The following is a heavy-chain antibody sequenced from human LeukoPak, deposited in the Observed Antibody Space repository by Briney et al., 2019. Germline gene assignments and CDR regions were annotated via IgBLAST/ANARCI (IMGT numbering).Heavy chain of an antibody. Sequence: SVKVSCKASGGTFSSYAISWVRQAPGQGLEWMGGIIPIFGTANYAQKFQGRVTITADESTSTAYMELSSLRSEDTAVYYCARDLNYVWGSSGRYYYMDVWGKGTTVTVSS. CDR3: ARDLNYVWGSSGRYYYMDV. CDR2: IIPIFGTA. CDR1: GGTFSSYA. V-gene: IGHV1-69*13. J-gene: IGHJ6*03. D-gene: IGHD3-16*01.